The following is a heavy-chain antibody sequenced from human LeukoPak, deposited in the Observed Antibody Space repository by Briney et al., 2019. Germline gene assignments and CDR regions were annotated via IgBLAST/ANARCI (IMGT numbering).Heavy chain of an antibody. CDR2: ISGSGGST. CDR1: GFTFSDYY. D-gene: IGHD2-2*01. CDR3: AKSPAAHAYYYYYYMDV. V-gene: IGHV3-23*01. Sequence: GGSLRLSCAASGFTFSDYYMSWIRQAPGKGLEWVSAISGSGGSTYYADSVKGRFTISRDNSKNTLYLQMNSLRAEDTAVYYCAKSPAAHAYYYYYYMDVWGKGTTVTVSS. J-gene: IGHJ6*03.